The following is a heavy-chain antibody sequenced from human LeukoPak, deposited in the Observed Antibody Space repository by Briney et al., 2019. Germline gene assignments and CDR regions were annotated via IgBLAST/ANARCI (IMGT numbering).Heavy chain of an antibody. D-gene: IGHD5-12*01. J-gene: IGHJ4*02. CDR1: GFTFSSYE. Sequence: GGSLRLSCAASGFTFSSYEMNWVRQAPGKGLEWVSSISGSSSYTFYADSVRGRFTISRDNAKNSLYLQMNSLRAEDTAVYYCARGTTGGYSPSHWGQGTLVTVSS. CDR2: ISGSSSYT. CDR3: ARGTTGGYSPSH. V-gene: IGHV3-21*01.